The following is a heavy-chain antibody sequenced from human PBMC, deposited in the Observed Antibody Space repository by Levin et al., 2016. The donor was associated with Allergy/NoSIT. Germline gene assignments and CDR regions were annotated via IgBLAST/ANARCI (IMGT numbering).Heavy chain of an antibody. V-gene: IGHV3-21*01. D-gene: IGHD3-16*01. Sequence: VRQAPGKGLEWVSSISSSSSYIYYADSVKGRFTISRDNAKNSLYLQMNSLRAEDTAVYYCAGGYYYGMDVWGQGTTVTVSS. CDR3: AGGYYYGMDV. CDR2: ISSSSSYI. J-gene: IGHJ6*02.